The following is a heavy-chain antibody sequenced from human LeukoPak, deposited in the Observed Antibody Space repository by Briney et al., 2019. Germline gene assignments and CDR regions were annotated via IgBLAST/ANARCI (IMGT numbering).Heavy chain of an antibody. CDR1: GYSISSGYY. J-gene: IGHJ4*02. CDR3: VRAPFIQSDFGGTFDY. Sequence: SETLSLTCAVSGYSISSGYYWGWIRQPPGKGLEWIGSIFHSGSTYYNPSLKSRVTISIDASKNQFSLKLSSVTAADTAVYYCVRAPFIQSDFGGTFDYWGQGTLVTVSS. V-gene: IGHV4-38-2*01. CDR2: IFHSGST. D-gene: IGHD4-23*01.